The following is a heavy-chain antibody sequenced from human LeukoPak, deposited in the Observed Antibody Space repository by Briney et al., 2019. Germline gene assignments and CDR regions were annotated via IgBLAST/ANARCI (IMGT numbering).Heavy chain of an antibody. D-gene: IGHD2-2*01. J-gene: IGHJ4*02. Sequence: PGRSLRLSCAASGFTSSSYAMHWVRQAPGKGLEWVAVISYDGSNKYYADSVKGRFTISRDNSKNTLYLQMNSLRAEDTAVYYCARDSQSSTSWGYWGQGTLVTVSS. V-gene: IGHV3-30-3*01. CDR3: ARDSQSSTSWGY. CDR1: GFTSSSYA. CDR2: ISYDGSNK.